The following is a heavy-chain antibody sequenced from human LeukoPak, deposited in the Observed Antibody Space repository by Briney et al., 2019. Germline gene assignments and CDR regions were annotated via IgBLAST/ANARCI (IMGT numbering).Heavy chain of an antibody. J-gene: IGHJ4*02. Sequence: TTSETLSLTCTVSGGSISNYYWSWIRQPPGKGLEWIGYIYYSGSTNYNPSLKSRVTISVDTSKNQFSLKLSSVTAADTAVYYCARVPLDIVVVVAAHFDYWGQGTLVTVSS. CDR2: IYYSGST. CDR1: GGSISNYY. V-gene: IGHV4-59*12. D-gene: IGHD2-15*01. CDR3: ARVPLDIVVVVAAHFDY.